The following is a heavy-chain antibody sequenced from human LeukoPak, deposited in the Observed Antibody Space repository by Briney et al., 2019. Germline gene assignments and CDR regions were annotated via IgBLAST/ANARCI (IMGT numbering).Heavy chain of an antibody. V-gene: IGHV4-59*11. J-gene: IGHJ4*02. CDR3: AGAPWGPFDF. CDR2: SRYSESS. CDR1: GASISDHY. Sequence: PSETLSLTCTVSGASISDHYWNWLRQPPGKGLEWIGYSRYSESSNYNPSLKGRATISVDTSKNQLSLTVNSVTAADTAVYYCAGAPWGPFDFWGQGTLVTVSS. D-gene: IGHD7-27*01.